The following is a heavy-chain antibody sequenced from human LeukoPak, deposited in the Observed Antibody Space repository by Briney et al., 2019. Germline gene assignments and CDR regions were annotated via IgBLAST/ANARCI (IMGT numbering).Heavy chain of an antibody. CDR1: GFTFSSYS. Sequence: PGGSLRLSXAASGFTFSSYSMNWVRQAPGKGVEWVSYISSSSSTIYYADSVKGRFTISRDNAKNSLYLQMNSLRAEDTAVYYCAKTYDFWSGYYTGSPLGFDYWGQGTLVTVSS. J-gene: IGHJ4*02. CDR3: AKTYDFWSGYYTGSPLGFDY. D-gene: IGHD3-3*01. V-gene: IGHV3-48*01. CDR2: ISSSSSTI.